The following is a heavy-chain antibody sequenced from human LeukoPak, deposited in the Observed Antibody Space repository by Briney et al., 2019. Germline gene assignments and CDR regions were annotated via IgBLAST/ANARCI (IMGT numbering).Heavy chain of an antibody. Sequence: SETLSLTCAVYGGSFSGYYWSWIRQPPGKGLEWIGKINHSGSTNYNPSLKSRVTISVDTSKNQFSLKLSSVTAADTAVYYCARGVLRFLEWLSTNNWFDPWGQGTLVTVSS. CDR2: INHSGST. V-gene: IGHV4-34*01. J-gene: IGHJ5*02. D-gene: IGHD3-3*01. CDR1: GGSFSGYY. CDR3: ARGVLRFLEWLSTNNWFDP.